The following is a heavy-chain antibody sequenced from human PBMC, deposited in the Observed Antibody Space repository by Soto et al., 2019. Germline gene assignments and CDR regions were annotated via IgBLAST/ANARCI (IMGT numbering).Heavy chain of an antibody. CDR1: GFTFSSYA. D-gene: IGHD5-18*01. CDR2: ISGSGGST. V-gene: IGHV3-23*01. CDR3: AKASRYSYGYLPFFDY. J-gene: IGHJ4*02. Sequence: GGSLRLSCAASGFTFSSYAMSWVRQAPGKGLEWVSAISGSGGSTYYADSVKGRFTISRDNSKNTLYLQMNSLRAEDTAVYYCAKASRYSYGYLPFFDYWGQGTLVTVSS.